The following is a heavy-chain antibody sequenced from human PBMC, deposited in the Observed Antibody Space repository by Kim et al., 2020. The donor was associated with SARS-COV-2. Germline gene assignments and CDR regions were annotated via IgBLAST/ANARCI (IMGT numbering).Heavy chain of an antibody. CDR2: IYYTGST. CDR3: ARMGAAYTRGGMDV. CDR1: GGSISSGSYY. D-gene: IGHD2-2*02. J-gene: IGHJ6*02. V-gene: IGHV4-39*01. Sequence: SETLSLTCTVSGGSISSGSYYWGWVRQPPGKGLEWIGSIYYTGSTYYNPSLKSRVTISADTSKNQFSLKLSSVTAADTAVYVCARMGAAYTRGGMDVWGQGTTVTAYS.